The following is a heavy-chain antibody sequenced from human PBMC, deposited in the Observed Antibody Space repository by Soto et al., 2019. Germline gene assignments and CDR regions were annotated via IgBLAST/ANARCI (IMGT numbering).Heavy chain of an antibody. J-gene: IGHJ4*02. Sequence: SEALSLTCTVSGGSIISDYWSWSRQPPWKGLEWIGYIYYSGSPNYNPSLKSRVTMSLDTSKNQFSLKLSSVTAADTAVYFCARAGNYDVLSGRMYYFDSWGQGTPVT. D-gene: IGHD3-3*01. V-gene: IGHV4-59*12. CDR1: GGSIISDY. CDR3: ARAGNYDVLSGRMYYFDS. CDR2: IYYSGSP.